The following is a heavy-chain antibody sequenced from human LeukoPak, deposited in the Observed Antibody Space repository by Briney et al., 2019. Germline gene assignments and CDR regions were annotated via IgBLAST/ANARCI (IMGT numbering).Heavy chain of an antibody. J-gene: IGHJ4*02. CDR1: GDTFSELP. CDR2: FDPEKSER. V-gene: IGHV1-24*01. CDR3: ATGNSLGYCKGGRCFNY. Sequence: ASVKVSCKVSGDTFSELPMHWVRQAPGKGLEWMGGFDPEKSERIYAQNLRGRVTMTEETSTDTAFLELSSLTSEDTAVYYCATGNSLGYCKGGRCFNYWGQGTQVIVSS. D-gene: IGHD2-15*01.